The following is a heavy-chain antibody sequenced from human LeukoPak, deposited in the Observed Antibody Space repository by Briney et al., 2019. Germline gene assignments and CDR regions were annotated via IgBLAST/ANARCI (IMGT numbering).Heavy chain of an antibody. V-gene: IGHV4-34*01. CDR3: ARVRFWSGYRDTFDI. J-gene: IGHJ3*02. D-gene: IGHD3-3*01. Sequence: MASETLSLXCAVYGGSFSGYYWRWIRQPPGKGLVWIGEINHSGSTNYNPSLKSRVTISVDTSKNQFSLKLSSVTAADTAVYYCARVRFWSGYRDTFDIWGQGTMVTVSS. CDR1: GGSFSGYY. CDR2: INHSGST.